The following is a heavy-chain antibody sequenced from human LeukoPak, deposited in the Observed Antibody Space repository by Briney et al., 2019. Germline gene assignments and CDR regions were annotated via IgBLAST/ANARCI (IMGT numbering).Heavy chain of an antibody. CDR1: GYXFTGYY. Sequence: ASVKVSCKASGYXFTGYYMHWVRQAPGQGLEWMGWINPNSGGTNYAQKFQGRVTMTRDTSISTAYMELTRLSSDDTAVYYCAKGMGGWYSNFDYWGQGTLVTVSS. V-gene: IGHV1-2*02. CDR2: INPNSGGT. D-gene: IGHD6-19*01. J-gene: IGHJ4*02. CDR3: AKGMGGWYSNFDY.